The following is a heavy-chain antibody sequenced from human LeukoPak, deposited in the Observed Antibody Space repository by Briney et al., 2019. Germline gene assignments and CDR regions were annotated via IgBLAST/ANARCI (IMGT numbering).Heavy chain of an antibody. CDR1: GFTFSSYS. J-gene: IGHJ6*02. CDR3: ARDHGAVTRNYYYYGMDV. D-gene: IGHD4-11*01. CDR2: ISSSSSYI. Sequence: GGSLRLPCAASGFTFSSYSMNWVRQAPGKGLEWVSSISSSSSYIYYADSVKGRFTISRDNAKNSLYLQMNSLRAEDTAVYYCARDHGAVTRNYYYYGMDVWGQGTTVTVSS. V-gene: IGHV3-21*01.